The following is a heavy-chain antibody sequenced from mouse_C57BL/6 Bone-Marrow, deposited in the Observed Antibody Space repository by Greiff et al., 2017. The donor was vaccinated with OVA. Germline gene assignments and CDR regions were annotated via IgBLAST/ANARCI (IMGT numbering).Heavy chain of an antibody. Sequence: DVKLVESGGGLVQPGGSLSLSCAASGFTFTGYYMSWVRQPPGKALEWLGFIRNKANGYTTEYSASVKGRFTISRDNSQSFLYLQMNALRAEDSATYYCARLLVYFDYWGQGTTLTVSS. CDR2: IRNKANGYTT. CDR1: GFTFTGYY. D-gene: IGHD1-1*01. J-gene: IGHJ2*01. CDR3: ARLLVYFDY. V-gene: IGHV7-3*01.